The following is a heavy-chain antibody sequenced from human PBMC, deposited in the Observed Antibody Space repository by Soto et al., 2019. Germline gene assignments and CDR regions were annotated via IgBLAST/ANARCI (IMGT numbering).Heavy chain of an antibody. Sequence: PSETLSLTCTVSGVSISSGAYYWGWIRQPPGKGLEWIGYIYYSGTTYYNPSLRSRLTISLDKSTNLFSLSLRSVTAADTAVYYCARATYDSSGYFDYRGQGGLVTVSS. CDR3: ARATYDSSGYFDY. V-gene: IGHV4-31*03. J-gene: IGHJ4*02. D-gene: IGHD3-22*01. CDR2: IYYSGTT. CDR1: GVSISSGAYY.